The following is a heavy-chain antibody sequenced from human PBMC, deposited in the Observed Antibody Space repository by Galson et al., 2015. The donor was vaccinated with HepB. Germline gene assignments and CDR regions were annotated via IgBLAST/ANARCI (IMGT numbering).Heavy chain of an antibody. V-gene: IGHV3-23*01. J-gene: IGHJ4*02. CDR3: AKVSLRYDVWSGYQPYYFDY. CDR2: ISGSGGST. CDR1: GSTFSSYA. D-gene: IGHD3-3*01. Sequence: SLRLSCAASGSTFSSYAMSWVRQAPGKGLEWVSVISGSGGSTYYADSVKGRFTISRDNSKNTLYLQMNSLRAEDTAVYYCAKVSLRYDVWSGYQPYYFDYWGQVTLVTVSS.